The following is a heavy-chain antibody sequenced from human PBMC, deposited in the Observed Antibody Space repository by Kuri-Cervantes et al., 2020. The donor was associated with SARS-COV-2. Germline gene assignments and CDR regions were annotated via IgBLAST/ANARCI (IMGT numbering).Heavy chain of an antibody. CDR1: GGSFSGYY. CDR3: ARDGVGYFDY. V-gene: IGHV4-34*01. CDR2: IYHSGST. Sequence: SETLSLTCAVYGGSFSGYYWSWVRQPPGKGLEWIGEIYHSGSTNYDPSLKSRVTISVDKSKNQFSLKLSSVTAAGTAVYYCARDGVGYFDYWGQGTLVTVSS. J-gene: IGHJ4*02. D-gene: IGHD2-15*01.